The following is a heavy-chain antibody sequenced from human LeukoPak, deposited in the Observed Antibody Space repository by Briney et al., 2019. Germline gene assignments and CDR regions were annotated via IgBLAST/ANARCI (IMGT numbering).Heavy chain of an antibody. CDR1: GFTFSNSW. Sequence: PGGSLRLSCVASGFTFSNSWMHWVRQAPGKGLLWVSRINTDGTNIKYADSVEGRFTISRDNAKNTLYLQMNTLRAEDTAVYYCAREQTQVGPTTVDFWGQGTLVTVSS. V-gene: IGHV3-74*03. CDR3: AREQTQVGPTTVDF. D-gene: IGHD1-14*01. CDR2: INTDGTNI. J-gene: IGHJ4*02.